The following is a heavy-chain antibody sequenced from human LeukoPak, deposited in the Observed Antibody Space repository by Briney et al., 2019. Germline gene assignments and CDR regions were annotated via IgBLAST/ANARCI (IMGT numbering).Heavy chain of an antibody. J-gene: IGHJ4*02. V-gene: IGHV4-30-2*01. CDR1: GGSISSGGYS. D-gene: IGHD1-26*01. CDR2: IYHSGST. CDR3: AWTGIVGATNIDC. Sequence: SETLSLTCAVSGGSISSGGYSWSWIRQPPGKGLEWIGYIYHSGSTNYNPSLKGRVTISVDKSKNQFSLKLSSVTAADTAVYYCAWTGIVGATNIDCWGQGTLVTVSS.